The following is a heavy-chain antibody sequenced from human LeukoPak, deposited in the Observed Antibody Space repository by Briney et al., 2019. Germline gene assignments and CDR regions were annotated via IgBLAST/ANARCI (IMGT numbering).Heavy chain of an antibody. D-gene: IGHD3-9*01. Sequence: PGGSLRLSCAASGFTFSNYAMTWVRQAPGKGLEWVSGISGSGSSTYYADSVKGRFTLSRDYPKNTLYLQMNSLRAEDTAMYYCAKSPSYDILTGYYNNWGQGTLVTVSS. CDR1: GFTFSNYA. CDR3: AKSPSYDILTGYYNN. V-gene: IGHV3-23*01. CDR2: ISGSGSST. J-gene: IGHJ4*02.